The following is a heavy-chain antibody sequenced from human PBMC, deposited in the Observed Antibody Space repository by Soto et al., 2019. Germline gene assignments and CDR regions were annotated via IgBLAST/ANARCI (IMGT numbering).Heavy chain of an antibody. CDR3: ARDHGRDGYNLYY. CDR2: IYYSGST. V-gene: IGHV4-59*01. CDR1: GGSISRYC. D-gene: IGHD5-12*01. J-gene: IGHJ4*02. Sequence: SATLSHTCTVSGGSISRYCWSWIRQPPGKGLEWIGYIYYSGSTNYNPSLKSRVTISVDTSKNQFSLKLSSVTAADTAVYYCARDHGRDGYNLYYWGQGTLVTVSS.